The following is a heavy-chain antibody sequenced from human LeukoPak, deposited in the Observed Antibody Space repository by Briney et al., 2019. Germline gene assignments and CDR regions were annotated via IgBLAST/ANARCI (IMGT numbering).Heavy chain of an antibody. J-gene: IGHJ5*02. Sequence: ASVKVSCKAFGYTFTSNYMHWVRQAPGQGPEWMGVISPSGGSTTYAQKFQGRVTMTRDTSIITAYMELSSLRSEDTAVYYCARVLRGGDRFDPWGQGTLVTVSS. CDR2: ISPSGGST. CDR3: ARVLRGGDRFDP. V-gene: IGHV1-46*01. D-gene: IGHD3-16*01. CDR1: GYTFTSNY.